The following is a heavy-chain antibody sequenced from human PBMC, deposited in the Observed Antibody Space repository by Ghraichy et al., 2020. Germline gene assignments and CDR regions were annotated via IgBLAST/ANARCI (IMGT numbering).Heavy chain of an antibody. D-gene: IGHD3-3*01. CDR1: GFTFSSYS. Sequence: GGSLRLSCAASGFTFSSYSMNWVRQAPGKGLEWVSSISSSSSYIYYADSVKVRFTISRDNAKNSLYLQMNSLRSEDTAVYYCARVFDFWSGRPHYYYYGMDVWGQGTTVTVSS. J-gene: IGHJ6*02. V-gene: IGHV3-21*01. CDR3: ARVFDFWSGRPHYYYYGMDV. CDR2: ISSSSSYI.